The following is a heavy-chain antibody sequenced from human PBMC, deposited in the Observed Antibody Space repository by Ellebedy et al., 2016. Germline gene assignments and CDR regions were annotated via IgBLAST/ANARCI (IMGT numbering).Heavy chain of an antibody. V-gene: IGHV4-59*01. Sequence: SETLSLTXTVSGGSISSYYWSWIRQPPGKGLEWIGYIYYSGSTNYNPSLKSRVTISVDTSKNQFSLKLSSVTAADTAVYYCVMTTVTTGIWFDPWGQGTLVTVSS. CDR1: GGSISSYY. J-gene: IGHJ5*02. CDR3: VMTTVTTGIWFDP. CDR2: IYYSGST. D-gene: IGHD4-17*01.